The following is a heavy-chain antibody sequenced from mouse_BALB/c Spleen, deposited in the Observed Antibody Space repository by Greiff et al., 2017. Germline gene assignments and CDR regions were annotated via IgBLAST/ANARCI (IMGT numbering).Heavy chain of an antibody. V-gene: IGHV5-12-1*01. CDR1: GFAFSSYD. Sequence: DVMLVESGGGLVKPGGSLKLSCAASGFAFSSYDMSWVRQTPEKRLEWVAYISSGGGSTYYPDTVKGRFTISRDNAKNTLYLQMSSLKSEDTAMYYCARHDTIPTTVVATEAMDYWGQGTSVTVSS. D-gene: IGHD1-1*01. J-gene: IGHJ4*01. CDR2: ISSGGGST. CDR3: ARHDTIPTTVVATEAMDY.